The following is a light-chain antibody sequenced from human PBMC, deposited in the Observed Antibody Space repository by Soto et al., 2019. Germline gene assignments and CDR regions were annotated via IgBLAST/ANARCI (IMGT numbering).Light chain of an antibody. Sequence: EIALTQSPGTLSLSPWERATLSCWASQNVLSNYLAWYQQKPGQAPRLLIYGASTRATGIPARFGGSGSGTDFTLTISSLEHEDFAVYYCQLYSCLPRTFGQGTKVDIK. CDR2: GAS. CDR1: QNVLSNY. J-gene: IGKJ1*01. CDR3: QLYSCLPRT. V-gene: IGKV3-20*01.